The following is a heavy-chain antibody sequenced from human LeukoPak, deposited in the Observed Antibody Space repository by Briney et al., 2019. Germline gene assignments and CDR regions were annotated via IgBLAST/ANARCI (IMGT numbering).Heavy chain of an antibody. V-gene: IGHV3-11*04. Sequence: PGGSLRLSCAASGFTFSDYYMSWIRQAPGKGLEWLSYISGSGTTVDYADSVRGRFTISRDNAKNSLYLQMNSLRGEDTAVYYCAREEGYYCGGDCYLGREYNWFDPWGQGTLVTVSS. J-gene: IGHJ5*02. CDR2: ISGSGTTV. D-gene: IGHD2-21*02. CDR1: GFTFSDYY. CDR3: AREEGYYCGGDCYLGREYNWFDP.